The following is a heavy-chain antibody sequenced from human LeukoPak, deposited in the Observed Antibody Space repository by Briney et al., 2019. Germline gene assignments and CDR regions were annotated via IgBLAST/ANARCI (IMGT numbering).Heavy chain of an antibody. V-gene: IGHV3-11*01. J-gene: IGHJ4*02. CDR2: ISSSGSTI. CDR1: GFTFSDYY. CDR3: AQPPLVWFGEFTYYFDY. D-gene: IGHD3-10*01. Sequence: GGSLRLSCAASGFTFSDYYMSWIRQAPGKGLEWVSYISSSGSTIYYADSVKGRFTISRDNSKNTLYLQMNSLRAEDTAVYYCAQPPLVWFGEFTYYFDYWGQGTLVTVSS.